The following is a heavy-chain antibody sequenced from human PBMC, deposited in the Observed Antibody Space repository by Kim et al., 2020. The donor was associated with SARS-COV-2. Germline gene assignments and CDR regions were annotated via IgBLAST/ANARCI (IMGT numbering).Heavy chain of an antibody. CDR2: IIPIFGTA. D-gene: IGHD3-10*01. CDR1: GGTFSSYA. CDR3: AREPMVRGVITIDY. V-gene: IGHV1-69*13. J-gene: IGHJ4*02. Sequence: SVKVSCKASGGTFSSYAISWVRQAPGQGLEWMGGIIPIFGTANYAQKFQGRVTITADESTSTAYMELSSLRSEDTAVYYCAREPMVRGVITIDYWGQGTLVTVSS.